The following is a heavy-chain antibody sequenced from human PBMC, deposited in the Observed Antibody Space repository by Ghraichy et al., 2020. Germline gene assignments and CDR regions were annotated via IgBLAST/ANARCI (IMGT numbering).Heavy chain of an antibody. J-gene: IGHJ4*02. CDR3: TSAQGGGAVLMVIPTLFGS. Sequence: GALRLSCAGSEFTFSNVWMSWVRQAPGKGLEWVGRIKSKADGGTTDYAAPVKGRFTISRDDSKNTLFLQMNSLKTEDTAVYYCTSAQGGGAVLMVIPTLFGSWGQGTLVTVSS. CDR1: EFTFSNVW. CDR2: IKSKADGGTT. V-gene: IGHV3-15*01. D-gene: IGHD2-8*01.